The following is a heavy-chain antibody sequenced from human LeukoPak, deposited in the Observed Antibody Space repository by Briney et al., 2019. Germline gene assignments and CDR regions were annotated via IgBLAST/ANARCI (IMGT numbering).Heavy chain of an antibody. D-gene: IGHD3-10*01. CDR1: GYTFTSYD. CDR2: IIPIFGTA. J-gene: IGHJ4*02. Sequence: SVKVSCKASGYTFTSYDINWVRQAPGQGLEWMGRIIPIFGTANYAQKFQGRVTITTDESTSTAYMELSSLRSEDTAVYYCARDDYGSGSPYYFDYWGQGTLVTVSS. V-gene: IGHV1-69*05. CDR3: ARDDYGSGSPYYFDY.